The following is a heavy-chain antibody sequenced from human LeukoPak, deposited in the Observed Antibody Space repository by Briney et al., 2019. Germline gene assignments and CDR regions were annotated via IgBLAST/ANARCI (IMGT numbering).Heavy chain of an antibody. CDR2: INPNSGGT. Sequence: GASVKVSCKASGYTFTGYYMHWVRQAPGQGLEWTGWINPNSGGTNYAQKFQGRVTMTRDTSISTAYMELSRLRSDDTAVYYCARDLEQLVPLFDYWGQGTLVTVSS. CDR1: GYTFTGYY. CDR3: ARDLEQLVPLFDY. J-gene: IGHJ4*02. D-gene: IGHD6-6*01. V-gene: IGHV1-2*02.